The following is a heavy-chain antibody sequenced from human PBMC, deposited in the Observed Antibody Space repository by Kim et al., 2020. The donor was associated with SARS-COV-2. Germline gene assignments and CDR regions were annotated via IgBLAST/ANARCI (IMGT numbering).Heavy chain of an antibody. CDR3: ANWSWSDQYYYIDV. V-gene: IGHV4-34*01. J-gene: IGHJ6*03. Sequence: YNPSLKSRVTISVDTSKNQFSLKLSSMTAADTAVYYCANWSWSDQYYYIDVWGKGTTVTVSS. D-gene: IGHD2-8*02.